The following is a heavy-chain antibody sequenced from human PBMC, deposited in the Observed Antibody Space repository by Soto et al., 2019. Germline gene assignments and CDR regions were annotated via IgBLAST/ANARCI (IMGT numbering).Heavy chain of an antibody. J-gene: IGHJ4*02. V-gene: IGHV6-1*01. Sequence: PSQTLSLTCAISGDSVSNKSAAWSWIRQSPSRGLEWLGRTYYRSKWYNDYAVSVKSRISINPDTSKNQFSLQLNSVTPEDTAVYYCARDRDGINNADYWGQGTLVTVSS. CDR3: ARDRDGINNADY. CDR2: TYYRSKWYN. CDR1: GDSVSNKSAA. D-gene: IGHD2-8*01.